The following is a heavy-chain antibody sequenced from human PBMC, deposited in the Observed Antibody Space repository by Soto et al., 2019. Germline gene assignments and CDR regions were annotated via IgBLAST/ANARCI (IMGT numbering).Heavy chain of an antibody. D-gene: IGHD3-22*01. Sequence: TETLSLTCTFSRGSVSSGSYYCSWMGQPPGKGLEWIGYIYYSGSTKYNPSLKSRVTISADTSKNQFSLKLSSVTAADTAVFYCARVLYFYDSSDYYYFEYWGQGTLVTVSS. J-gene: IGHJ4*02. CDR2: IYYSGST. V-gene: IGHV4-61*01. CDR3: ARVLYFYDSSDYYYFEY. CDR1: RGSVSSGSYY.